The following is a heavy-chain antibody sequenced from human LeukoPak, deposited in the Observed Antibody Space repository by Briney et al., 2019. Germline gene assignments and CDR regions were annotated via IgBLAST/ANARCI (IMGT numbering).Heavy chain of an antibody. Sequence: GGSLRPSCAASGFTFSSYWMSWVRQAPGKGLEWVANIKQDGSEKYYVDSVKGRFTISRDNAKNSLYLQMNSLRAEDTAVYYCARVYDFWSGYFDYWGQGTLVTVSS. J-gene: IGHJ4*02. CDR3: ARVYDFWSGYFDY. D-gene: IGHD3-3*01. CDR1: GFTFSSYW. V-gene: IGHV3-7*01. CDR2: IKQDGSEK.